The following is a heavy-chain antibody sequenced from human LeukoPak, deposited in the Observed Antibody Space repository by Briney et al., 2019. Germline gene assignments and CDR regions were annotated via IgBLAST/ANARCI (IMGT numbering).Heavy chain of an antibody. CDR3: AKSKPSGSYEFDY. CDR1: GYTFTGYY. Sequence: ASVKVSCKASGYTFTGYYMHWVRQAPGQGLEWMGWINPNSGGTNYAQKFQGRVTMTRDTSISTAYMELSRLRSDDTAVYYCAKSKPSGSYEFDYWGQGTLVTVSS. V-gene: IGHV1-2*02. D-gene: IGHD1-26*01. J-gene: IGHJ4*02. CDR2: INPNSGGT.